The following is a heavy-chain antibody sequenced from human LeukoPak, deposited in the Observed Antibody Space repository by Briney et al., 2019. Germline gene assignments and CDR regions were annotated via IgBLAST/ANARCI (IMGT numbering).Heavy chain of an antibody. CDR3: ARDGDDFFDSSGYYYPSAFDI. CDR1: GFTFSSYW. D-gene: IGHD3-22*01. CDR2: IKQDGSEK. V-gene: IGHV3-7*01. Sequence: GGSLRLSCAASGFTFSSYWMSWVRQAPGKGLEWVANIKQDGSEKYYVDSVKGRFTISRDNAKNSLYLQMNSLRAEDTAVYYCARDGDDFFDSSGYYYPSAFDIWGQGTMVTVSS. J-gene: IGHJ3*02.